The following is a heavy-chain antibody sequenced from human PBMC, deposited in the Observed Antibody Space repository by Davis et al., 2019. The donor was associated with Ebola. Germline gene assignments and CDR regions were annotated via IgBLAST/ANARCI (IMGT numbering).Heavy chain of an antibody. CDR2: ISAYNGNT. V-gene: IGHV1-18*01. CDR3: ARDDTSSSSWYVPLYYYYGMDV. J-gene: IGHJ6*02. CDR1: GYTFTSYG. D-gene: IGHD6-13*01. Sequence: ASVKVSCKASGYTFTSYGISWVRQAPGQGLEWMGWISAYNGNTNYAQKLQGRVTMTTDTSTSTAYMELRSLRSDDTAVYYCARDDTSSSSWYVPLYYYYGMDVWGQGTTVTVSS.